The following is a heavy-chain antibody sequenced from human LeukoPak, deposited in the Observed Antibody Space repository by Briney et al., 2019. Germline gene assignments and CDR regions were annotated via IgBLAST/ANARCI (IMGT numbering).Heavy chain of an antibody. CDR3: ARRRTGAAAGRFDP. J-gene: IGHJ5*02. D-gene: IGHD6-13*01. CDR2: IYHSGST. CDR1: GGSISSGGYS. V-gene: IGHV4-30-2*03. Sequence: PPETLSLTCAVSGGSISSGGYSWSWIRQPPGKGLEWIGYIYHSGSTYYNPSLKSRVTISVDTSKNQFSLKLSSVTAADTAVYYCARRRTGAAAGRFDPWGQGTLVTVSS.